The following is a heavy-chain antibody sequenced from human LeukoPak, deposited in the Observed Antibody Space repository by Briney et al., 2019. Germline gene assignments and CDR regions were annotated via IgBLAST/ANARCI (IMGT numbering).Heavy chain of an antibody. CDR3: ARGAEYYAIWRGYAGYSDY. Sequence: PSETLSLTCTVSGGSISSYYWSWIRQPPGKGLEWVGSIYHRGSTYYNPSLRSRVTISLDRSKKKFSLELTSVTAADTAVYFCARGAEYYAIWRGYAGYSDYWGQGISVTVSS. CDR1: GGSISSYY. V-gene: IGHV4-38-2*02. D-gene: IGHD3-3*01. CDR2: IYHRGST. J-gene: IGHJ4*02.